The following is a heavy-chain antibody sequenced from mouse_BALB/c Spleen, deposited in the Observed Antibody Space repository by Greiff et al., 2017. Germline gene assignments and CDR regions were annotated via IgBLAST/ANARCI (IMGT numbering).Heavy chain of an antibody. Sequence: EVQVVESGGGLVKPGGSLKLSCAASGFTFSSYAMSWVRQTPEKRLEWVASISSGGSTYYPDSVKGRFTISRDNARNILYLQMSSLRSEDTAMYYCARRDYYGSTDYWGQGTTLTVSS. D-gene: IGHD1-1*01. CDR3: ARRDYYGSTDY. V-gene: IGHV5-6-5*01. CDR2: ISSGGST. J-gene: IGHJ2*01. CDR1: GFTFSSYA.